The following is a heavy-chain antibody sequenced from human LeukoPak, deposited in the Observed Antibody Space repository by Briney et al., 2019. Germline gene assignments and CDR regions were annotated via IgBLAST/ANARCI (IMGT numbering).Heavy chain of an antibody. CDR2: KYHSGSS. J-gene: IGHJ5*01. Sequence: SETLSLTCTVSGDSISSHYWSWVRQPPGKGPEWIAYKYHSGSSNSNPSLKSRVTMSVDTSKNQFSLRLTSLSAADTAVYFCAAHKEGNWLASWGQGILVTVSS. CDR1: GDSISSHY. V-gene: IGHV4-59*11. CDR3: AAHKEGNWLAS.